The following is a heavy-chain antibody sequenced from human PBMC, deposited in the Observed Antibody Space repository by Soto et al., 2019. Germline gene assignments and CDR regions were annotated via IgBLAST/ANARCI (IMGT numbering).Heavy chain of an antibody. Sequence: QVQLVQSGAEMKKPGSSVKVSCQSSRDTFNTDAMNWLRQAPAQGPEWMGDISPMFGAANYAPKFQGTVTITEDESTGTSYMQLSRLTSEDTALYFCAREVQVHTPAFVYWGQGTLVTVSS. J-gene: IGHJ4*02. CDR3: AREVQVHTPAFVY. CDR2: ISPMFGAA. CDR1: RDTFNTDA. D-gene: IGHD3-10*01. V-gene: IGHV1-69*19.